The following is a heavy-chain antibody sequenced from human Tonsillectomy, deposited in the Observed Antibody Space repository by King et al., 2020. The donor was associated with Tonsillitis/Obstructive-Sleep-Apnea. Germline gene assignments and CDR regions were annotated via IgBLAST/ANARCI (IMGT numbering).Heavy chain of an antibody. CDR3: ARRSAGTFDI. Sequence: DVQLVESGAEVKKPGDSLKISCEGSGYTFTTYWIGWVRQMPGKGLEWMGILYPGDSDTTYSPSFQGQVTISADKSISTAYLPWSSLKASDTAIYYCARRSAGTFDIWGPGTMVTVSS. CDR2: LYPGDSDT. CDR1: GYTFTTYW. V-gene: IGHV5-51*01. D-gene: IGHD6-25*01. J-gene: IGHJ3*02.